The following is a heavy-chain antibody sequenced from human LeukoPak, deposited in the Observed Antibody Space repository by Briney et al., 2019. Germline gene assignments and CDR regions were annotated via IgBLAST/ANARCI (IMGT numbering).Heavy chain of an antibody. V-gene: IGHV3-30-3*01. CDR3: AREFFDIVVVPAALDY. D-gene: IGHD2-2*01. Sequence: GGSLRLSCTASGFTFNYYAMHWVRQAPGKGLEWVAVISYDGSNKYYADSVKGRFTISRDNSKNTLYLQMNSLRAEDTAVYYCAREFFDIVVVPAALDYWGQGTLVTVSS. CDR2: ISYDGSNK. J-gene: IGHJ4*02. CDR1: GFTFNYYA.